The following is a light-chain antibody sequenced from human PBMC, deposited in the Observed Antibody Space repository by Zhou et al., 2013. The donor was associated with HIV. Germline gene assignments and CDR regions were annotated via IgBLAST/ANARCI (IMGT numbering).Light chain of an antibody. CDR1: QSVSSRF. J-gene: IGKJ4*01. CDR2: GAS. CDR3: QLYGTSPR. Sequence: EIVLTQSPGTLSLSPGERATLSCRASQSVSSRFLAWYQQKPGQAPRLLIYGASRRATGIPDRFSGSGSGTDFTLTISRLQPEDFAVFYCQLYGTSPRFGGGTKVEIK. V-gene: IGKV3-20*01.